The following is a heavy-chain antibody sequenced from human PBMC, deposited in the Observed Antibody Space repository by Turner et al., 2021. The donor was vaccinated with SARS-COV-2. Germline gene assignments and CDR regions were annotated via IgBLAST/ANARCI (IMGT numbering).Heavy chain of an antibody. V-gene: IGHV3-23*01. D-gene: IGHD5-18*01. CDR1: GFMFNRFG. Sequence: EVQLLESGGGLVQPGGSLRLSCTASGFMFNRFGMGWVRQAPGKGLEWVSGIVNSGGETWNADSVKGRFTSSRDNAMNTLYLQMNNLRVEDTAVYYCARVGSYGRRDVDYWGQGTLVTVSS. J-gene: IGHJ4*02. CDR2: IVNSGGET. CDR3: ARVGSYGRRDVDY.